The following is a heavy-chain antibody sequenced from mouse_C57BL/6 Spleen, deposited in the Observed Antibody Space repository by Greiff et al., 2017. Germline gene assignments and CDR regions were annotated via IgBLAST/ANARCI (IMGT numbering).Heavy chain of an antibody. CDR1: GFSLSTFGMG. CDR2: IWWDDDK. V-gene: IGHV8-8*01. CDR3: ARIYYYGSSYHYYAMDY. D-gene: IGHD1-1*01. J-gene: IGHJ4*01. Sequence: QVTLKESGPGILQPSQTLSLTCSFSGFSLSTFGMGVGWIRQPSGKGLEWLAHIWWDDDKYYNPALKSRLTISKDTSKNQVFLKIANVDTADTATYYCARIYYYGSSYHYYAMDYWGQGTSVTVSS.